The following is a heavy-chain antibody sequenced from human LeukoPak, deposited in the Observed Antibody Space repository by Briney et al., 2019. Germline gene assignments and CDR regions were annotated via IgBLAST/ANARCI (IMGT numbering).Heavy chain of an antibody. CDR1: GFTFGDYS. Sequence: GGSLRLSCAASGFTFGDYSLNWVRQAPGRGLEWISYISRSSSTIYYADSVKGRFTISRDNSKNTLYLQMDSLRAEDTAVYYCAKDFFDYVLSDVIVDAFDIWGQGTMVTVSS. CDR2: ISRSSSTI. J-gene: IGHJ3*02. V-gene: IGHV3-48*01. CDR3: AKDFFDYVLSDVIVDAFDI. D-gene: IGHD4-17*01.